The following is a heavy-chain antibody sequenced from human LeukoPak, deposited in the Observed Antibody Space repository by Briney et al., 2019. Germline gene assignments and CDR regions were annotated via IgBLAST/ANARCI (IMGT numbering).Heavy chain of an antibody. CDR3: ARSSQFSSTSFDY. V-gene: IGHV4-59*01. D-gene: IGHD6-13*01. CDR2: IYYSGST. Sequence: SETLSLTCTVSGGSISSFNWNWIRQPPGKGLEWIGYIYYSGSTNYNPSLKSRVTISVDKSRNQCSLKLSSVTAADTAVYYCARSSQFSSTSFDYWGQGTLVTVSS. CDR1: GGSISSFN. J-gene: IGHJ4*02.